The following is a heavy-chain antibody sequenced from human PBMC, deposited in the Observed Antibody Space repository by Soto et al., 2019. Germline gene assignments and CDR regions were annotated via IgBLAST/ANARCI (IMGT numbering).Heavy chain of an antibody. CDR2: IYTSGST. CDR1: GGSISSYY. CDR3: ARDDEGSGWYVPWFDP. V-gene: IGHV4-4*07. D-gene: IGHD6-19*01. Sequence: PVNLSLTCTVSGGSISSYYWSWIRQPAGKGLEWIGRIYTSGSTNYNPSLKSRVTMSVDTSKNQFSLKLSSVTAADTAVYYCARDDEGSGWYVPWFDPWGQGNLVT. J-gene: IGHJ5*02.